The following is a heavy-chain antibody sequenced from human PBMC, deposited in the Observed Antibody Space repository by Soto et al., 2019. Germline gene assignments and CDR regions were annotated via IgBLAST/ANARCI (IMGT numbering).Heavy chain of an antibody. CDR1: GGSFSGYY. CDR2: INHSGST. J-gene: IGHJ4*02. V-gene: IGHV4-34*01. CDR3: ARCLSPTVTNLFDY. D-gene: IGHD4-17*01. Sequence: PSETLSLXCAVYGGSFSGYYWSWIRQPPGKGLEWIGEINHSGSTNYNPSLKSRVTISVDTSKNQFSLKLSSVTAADTAVYYCARCLSPTVTNLFDYWGQGTLVTVSS.